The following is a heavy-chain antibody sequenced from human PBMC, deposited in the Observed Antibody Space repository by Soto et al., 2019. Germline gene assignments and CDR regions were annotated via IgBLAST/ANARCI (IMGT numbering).Heavy chain of an antibody. CDR2: IYSSGST. Sequence: ETLSLTCTVSSGPIITYYWTWIWQPAGKGLEWIGRIYSSGSTLYNPSLKSRVTMSVDTSKKQISLKLNSVTAADTAVYYCAGGAAADYFDYWGQGTLVTVSS. CDR3: AGGAAADYFDY. D-gene: IGHD6-13*01. CDR1: SGPIITYY. V-gene: IGHV4-4*07. J-gene: IGHJ4*02.